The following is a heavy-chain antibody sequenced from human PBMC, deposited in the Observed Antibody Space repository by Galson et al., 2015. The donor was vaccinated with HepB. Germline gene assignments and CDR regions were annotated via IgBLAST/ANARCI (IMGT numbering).Heavy chain of an antibody. J-gene: IGHJ4*02. CDR3: ARGHSSGWYCFDY. V-gene: IGHV3-30-3*01. CDR2: ISHDGSIK. D-gene: IGHD6-19*01. Sequence: SLRLSCAASGFTFRSYAMNWVRQAPGKGLEWVAVISHDGSIKYYADSVKGRFTISRDNSKNTLYLQMNSLRAEDTAVHHCARGHSSGWYCFDYWGQGTLVTVSS. CDR1: GFTFRSYA.